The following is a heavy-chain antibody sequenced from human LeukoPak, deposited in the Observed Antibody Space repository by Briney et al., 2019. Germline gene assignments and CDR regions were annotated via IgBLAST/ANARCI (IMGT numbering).Heavy chain of an antibody. CDR2: FDPEDGET. CDR3: ATDRFTVTTRSYYYYGMDV. J-gene: IGHJ6*02. CDR1: GYTLTELS. V-gene: IGHV1-24*01. D-gene: IGHD4-17*01. Sequence: ASVKVSCKVSGYTLTELSMHWVRQAPGKGLEWMGGFDPEDGETIYAQKFQGRVTMTEDTSTDTAYMELSSLRSEDTAVYYCATDRFTVTTRSYYYYGMDVWGQGTTVTVSS.